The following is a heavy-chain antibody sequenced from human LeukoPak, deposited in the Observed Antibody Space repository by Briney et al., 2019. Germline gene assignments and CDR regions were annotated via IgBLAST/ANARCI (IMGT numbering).Heavy chain of an antibody. D-gene: IGHD4-23*01. J-gene: IGHJ4*02. CDR2: ISSSSSTI. V-gene: IGHV3-48*01. CDR1: GFTFSSYS. Sequence: GGSLRLSCAASGFTFSSYSMNWVRQAPGKGLEWVSYISSSSSTIYYADSVKGRFTTSRDNAKNSLYLQMNSLRAEDTAVYYCARTGDYGGLDYWGQGTLVTVSS. CDR3: ARTGDYGGLDY.